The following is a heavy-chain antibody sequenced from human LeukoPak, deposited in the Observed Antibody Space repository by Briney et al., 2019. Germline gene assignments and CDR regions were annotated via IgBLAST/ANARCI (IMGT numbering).Heavy chain of an antibody. Sequence: GGSLRLSCSASGFTFSTYAMHWVRQAPGKGLEWVAVISYDGSNKYYADSVKGRFTISRDNSKNTLYLQMNSLRAEDTAVYYCARDLGQYYDTSDNWFDPWGQGTLVTVSS. V-gene: IGHV3-30*04. CDR1: GFTFSTYA. CDR2: ISYDGSNK. J-gene: IGHJ5*02. CDR3: ARDLGQYYDTSDNWFDP. D-gene: IGHD3-22*01.